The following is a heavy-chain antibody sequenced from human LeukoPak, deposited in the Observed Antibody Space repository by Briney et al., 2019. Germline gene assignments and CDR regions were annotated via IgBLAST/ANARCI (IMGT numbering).Heavy chain of an antibody. V-gene: IGHV4-38-2*02. CDR1: GYSISSGYY. CDR3: ARAAPGGATKGLIDY. J-gene: IGHJ4*02. Sequence: KSSETLSLTCTVSGYSISSGYYWGWIRQPPGKGLEWIGSIYHSGSTYYNPSLKSRVTISVDTSKNQFSLKLSSVTAADTAVYYCARAAPGGATKGLIDYWGQGTLVTVSS. CDR2: IYHSGST. D-gene: IGHD5-24*01.